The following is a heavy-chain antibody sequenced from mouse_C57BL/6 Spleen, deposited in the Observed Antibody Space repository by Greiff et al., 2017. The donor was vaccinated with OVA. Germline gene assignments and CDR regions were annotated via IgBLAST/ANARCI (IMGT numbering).Heavy chain of an antibody. D-gene: IGHD2-1*01. Sequence: LQESGPGLVKPSQSLSLTCSVTGYSITSGYYWNWIRQFPGNKLEWMGYISYDGSNNYNPSLKNRISITRDTSKNQFFLKLNSVTTEDTATYYCAREGYYGNYLAYWGQGTLVTVSA. CDR3: AREGYYGNYLAY. J-gene: IGHJ3*01. V-gene: IGHV3-6*01. CDR1: GYSITSGYY. CDR2: ISYDGSN.